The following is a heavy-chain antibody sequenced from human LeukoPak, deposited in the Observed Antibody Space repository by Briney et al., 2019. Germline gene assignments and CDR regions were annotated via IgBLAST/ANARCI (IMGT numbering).Heavy chain of an antibody. CDR3: ARGGSLTVTSNLYNY. V-gene: IGHV4-38-2*02. CDR1: GYSISSDYY. Sequence: PSETLSLTCTVSGYSISSDYYWGWIRQPPGKGLEWIGIIYHSGSTYYNPSLKSRVTISLDTSKNQFSLKLSSVTAADTAVYYCARGGSLTVTSNLYNYWGQGTLVTVSS. J-gene: IGHJ4*02. D-gene: IGHD4-17*01. CDR2: IYHSGST.